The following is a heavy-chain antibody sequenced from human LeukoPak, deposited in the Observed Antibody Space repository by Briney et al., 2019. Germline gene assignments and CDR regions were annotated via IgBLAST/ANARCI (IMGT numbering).Heavy chain of an antibody. D-gene: IGHD4-11*01. J-gene: IGHJ4*02. CDR2: LDTDVSST. V-gene: IGHV3-74*01. CDR1: GFAVSMYW. CDR3: TRGLQGIDY. Sequence: GGSLRLSCAASGFAVSMYWMHWVRQAPGKGLVWVSRLDTDVSSTDYADSVKGRFTISRDNAKNTLYLQVNSLRAEDTAVYYCTRGLQGIDYWGQGTLVTVSS.